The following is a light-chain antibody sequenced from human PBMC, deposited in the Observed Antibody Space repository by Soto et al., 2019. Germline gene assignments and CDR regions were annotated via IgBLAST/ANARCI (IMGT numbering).Light chain of an antibody. J-gene: IGKJ1*01. V-gene: IGKV3-20*01. CDR2: DAS. Sequence: EIVLTQSPGTLSQSPGERATLSCRASQSVSNNYLAWYQQKPGQAPRLLIYDASTRATGIPARFSGSGSGTDFTLTISRLEPEDFAVYYCQQYGSSPTFGQGTKVDIK. CDR3: QQYGSSPT. CDR1: QSVSNNY.